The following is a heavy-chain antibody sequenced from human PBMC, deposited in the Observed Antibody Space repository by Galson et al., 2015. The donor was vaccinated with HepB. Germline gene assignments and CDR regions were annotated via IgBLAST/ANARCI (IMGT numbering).Heavy chain of an antibody. CDR1: GGSISSGGYY. D-gene: IGHD3-22*01. Sequence: TLSLTCTVSGGSISSGGYYWSWIRQHPGKGLEWIGYIYYSGSTYYNPSLKSRVTISVDTSKNQFSLKLSSVTAADTAVYYCARDQGYYDSSGYSPYYYYGMDVWGQGTTVTVSS. V-gene: IGHV4-31*03. CDR3: ARDQGYYDSSGYSPYYYYGMDV. J-gene: IGHJ6*02. CDR2: IYYSGST.